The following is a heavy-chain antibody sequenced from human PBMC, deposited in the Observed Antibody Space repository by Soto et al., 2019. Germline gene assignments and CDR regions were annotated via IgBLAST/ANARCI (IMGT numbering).Heavy chain of an antibody. CDR1: GGSISSYY. D-gene: IGHD6-13*01. Sequence: SETLSLTCTVSGGSISSYYWSWIRQPPGKGLEWIGYIYYSGSTNYNPSLKSRVTISVDTSKNQFSLKLSSVTAADTAVYYCARAVGIAAAGTELGIGWYYHYYGMDVWGQGTTVTVSS. CDR2: IYYSGST. J-gene: IGHJ6*02. CDR3: ARAVGIAAAGTELGIGWYYHYYGMDV. V-gene: IGHV4-59*01.